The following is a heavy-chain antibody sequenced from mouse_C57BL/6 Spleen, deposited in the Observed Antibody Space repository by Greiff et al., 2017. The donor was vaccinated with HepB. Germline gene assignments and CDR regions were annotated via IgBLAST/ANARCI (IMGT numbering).Heavy chain of an antibody. J-gene: IGHJ2*01. CDR3: ARDREGY. V-gene: IGHV3-6*01. Sequence: ESGPGLVKPSQSLSLTCSVTGYSITSGYYWNWIRQFPGNKLEWMGYISYDGSNNYNPYLKNRISITRDTSKNQFFLKLNSVTTEDTATYYCARDREGYWGQGTTLTVSS. CDR2: ISYDGSN. CDR1: GYSITSGYY.